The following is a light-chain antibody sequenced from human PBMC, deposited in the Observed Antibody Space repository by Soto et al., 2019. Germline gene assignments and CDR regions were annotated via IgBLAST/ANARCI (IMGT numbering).Light chain of an antibody. V-gene: IGKV1-6*01. CDR1: QDIRKD. Sequence: AIQMTQSPSSLSASVGDRVTITCRASQDIRKDLAWYQQKPGKAPQILIYGASTLQTGVASRFSGSGSATDFTLTISSLQTEDHAAYYCHQYNFWPSFGQGTKVEI. CDR2: GAS. CDR3: HQYNFWPS. J-gene: IGKJ1*01.